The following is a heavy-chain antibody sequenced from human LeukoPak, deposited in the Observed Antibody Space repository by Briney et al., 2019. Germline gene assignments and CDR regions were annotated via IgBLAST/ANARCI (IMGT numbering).Heavy chain of an antibody. Sequence: GGSLICSCAASGFSFSSYAMNWVRQAPGKGLEWVSGIRDSGDSTFYADSVKGRFTISTDNSKNTLSLHMDSLRADDTALYYCARGSGINHYNWFDPWGQGTLVTVSS. D-gene: IGHD6-13*01. CDR2: IRDSGDST. CDR3: ARGSGINHYNWFDP. CDR1: GFSFSSYA. J-gene: IGHJ5*02. V-gene: IGHV3-23*01.